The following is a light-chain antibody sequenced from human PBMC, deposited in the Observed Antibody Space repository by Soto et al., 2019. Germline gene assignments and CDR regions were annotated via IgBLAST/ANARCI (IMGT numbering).Light chain of an antibody. V-gene: IGKV1-39*01. CDR1: QSIGTY. CDR2: AAS. CDR3: QHYNSYSEA. J-gene: IGKJ1*01. Sequence: DIQMTRSPSCLSASVVDRFTITCLASQSIGTYLHWYQQKPGKAPKLLIYAASNLQSGVPSRFSGSGSGTDFTLTISSLQPDDFATYYCQHYNSYSEAFGQGTKVDIK.